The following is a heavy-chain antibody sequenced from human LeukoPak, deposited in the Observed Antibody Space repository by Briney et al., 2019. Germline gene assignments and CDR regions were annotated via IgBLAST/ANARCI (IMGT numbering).Heavy chain of an antibody. Sequence: SETLSLTCAVYGGSFSGYYWGWIRQPPGKGLEWIGSIYHSGSTYYNPSLKSRVTISVDTSKNQFSLKLSSVTAADTAVYYCARVNTIFGVVIIPYYYYYMDVWGKGTTVTVSS. CDR3: ARVNTIFGVVIIPYYYYYMDV. J-gene: IGHJ6*03. CDR2: IYHSGST. V-gene: IGHV4-38-2*01. CDR1: GGSFSGYY. D-gene: IGHD3-3*01.